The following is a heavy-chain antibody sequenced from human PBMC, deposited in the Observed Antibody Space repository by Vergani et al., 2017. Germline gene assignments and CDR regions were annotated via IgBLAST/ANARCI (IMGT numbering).Heavy chain of an antibody. CDR2: ISAYNGNT. Sequence: QVQLVQSGAEVKKPGASVKVSCKASGYTFTSYGISWVRQAPGQGLEWMGWISAYNGNTNYAQKLQGRVTMTTDTSTSTAYMELRSLRCDDTAVYYCARARTFAGGYSYGYGDYWGQGTRVTVSS. D-gene: IGHD5-18*01. CDR1: GYTFTSYG. V-gene: IGHV1-18*01. J-gene: IGHJ4*02. CDR3: ARARTFAGGYSYGYGDY.